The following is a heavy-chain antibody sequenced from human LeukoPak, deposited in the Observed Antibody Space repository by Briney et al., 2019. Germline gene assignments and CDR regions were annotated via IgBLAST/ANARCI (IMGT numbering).Heavy chain of an antibody. CDR3: ARDESGRGLGY. CDR2: IYYSGST. CDR1: GDSISGTNYY. J-gene: IGHJ4*02. D-gene: IGHD1-14*01. Sequence: SETLSLTCTVSGDSISGTNYYWGWIRQPPGKGLEWIGSIYYSGSTYYNPSLKSRVTISVDTSKNQFSLKLSSVTAADTAVYYCARDESGRGLGYWGQGTLVTVSS. V-gene: IGHV4-39*07.